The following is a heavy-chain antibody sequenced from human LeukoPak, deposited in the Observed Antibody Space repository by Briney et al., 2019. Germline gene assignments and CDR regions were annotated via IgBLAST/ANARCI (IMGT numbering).Heavy chain of an antibody. Sequence: GASVKVSCKASGYRFTSYDINWVRQAPGQGLEWMGRIIPILGIANYAQKFQGRVTITADKSTSTAYMELSSLRSEDTAVYYCARETGSSGPWGQGTLDTVSS. CDR1: GYRFTSYD. CDR2: IIPILGIA. V-gene: IGHV1-69*04. D-gene: IGHD3-9*01. J-gene: IGHJ5*02. CDR3: ARETGSSGP.